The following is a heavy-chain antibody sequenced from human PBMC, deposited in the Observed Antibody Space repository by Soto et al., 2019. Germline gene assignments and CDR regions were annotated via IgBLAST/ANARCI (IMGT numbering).Heavy chain of an antibody. CDR1: GFTFSSYA. CDR2: ISGSGGST. CDR3: AKYCTNGVCLEDAFDI. D-gene: IGHD2-8*01. J-gene: IGHJ3*02. V-gene: IGHV3-23*01. Sequence: GGSLRLSCAASGFTFSSYAMSWVRQAPGKGLEWVSAISGSGGSTYYADSVKGRFTISRDNSKNTLYLQMNSLRAEDTAVYYCAKYCTNGVCLEDAFDIWGQGTMVTVSS.